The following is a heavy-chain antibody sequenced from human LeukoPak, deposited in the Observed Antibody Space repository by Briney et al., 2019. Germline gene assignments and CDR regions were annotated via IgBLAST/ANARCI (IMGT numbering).Heavy chain of an antibody. CDR1: GFSFSDYY. CDR3: ARSIGYYYTMDV. Sequence: PGGSLRLSCVACGFSFSDYYMSWIRQAPGRGLEGISYISGSGSDLYYADSVKGRFTISRDNANNSLYPQMNSLRAEDTAVYYCARSIGYYYTMDVWGQGTTVTVSS. D-gene: IGHD3-22*01. CDR2: ISGSGSDL. V-gene: IGHV3-11*01. J-gene: IGHJ6*02.